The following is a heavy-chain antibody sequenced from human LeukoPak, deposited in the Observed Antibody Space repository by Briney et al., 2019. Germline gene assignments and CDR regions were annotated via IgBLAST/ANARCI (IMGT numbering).Heavy chain of an antibody. V-gene: IGHV4-59*08. CDR1: GGSVSTDF. J-gene: IGHJ5*01. D-gene: IGHD2-15*01. CDR3: ARASSSFYVGWFDP. CDR2: LYYNGNA. Sequence: PSETLSLTCTVSGGSVSTDFWSWIRQSPGKGLEWIAYLYYNGNAKYNPSLKRRVTMSLDTSNNQFSLKLRSVTAADTAVYYCARASSSFYVGWFDPWGPGTLVTVSS.